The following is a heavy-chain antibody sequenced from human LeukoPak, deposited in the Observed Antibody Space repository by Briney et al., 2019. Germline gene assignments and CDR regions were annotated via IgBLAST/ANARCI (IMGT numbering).Heavy chain of an antibody. CDR1: GFTFSSYW. V-gene: IGHV3-7*04. D-gene: IGHD1-1*01. CDR3: ARGNVMGSWFDP. CDR2: IKQDGREK. Sequence: GGSLRLSCAASGFTFSSYWMSWVRQAPGKGLEWVANIKQDGREKYYVDSVKGRFTIYTDNAKNSLYLQMNSLRAEDTAVYYCARGNVMGSWFDPWGQGTLVTVSS. J-gene: IGHJ5*02.